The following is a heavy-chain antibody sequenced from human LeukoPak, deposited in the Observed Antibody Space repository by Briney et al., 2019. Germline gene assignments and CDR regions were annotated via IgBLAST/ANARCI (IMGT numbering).Heavy chain of an antibody. J-gene: IGHJ3*01. CDR2: ISYSGANS. CDR1: GFPLSGSP. V-gene: IGHV3-23*01. Sequence: PGGSLRLSCAVSGFPLSGSPMSWVRQAPGEGLEWVSLISYSGANSYYTDSVRGRFTISRDNSKDTLFLQMNSLRAEDTAIYYYARDMQFSTWVLGTMVTVSS. D-gene: IGHD2/OR15-2a*01. CDR3: ARDMQFST.